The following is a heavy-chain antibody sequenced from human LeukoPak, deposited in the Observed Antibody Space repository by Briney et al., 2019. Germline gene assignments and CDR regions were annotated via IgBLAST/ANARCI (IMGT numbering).Heavy chain of an antibody. V-gene: IGHV1-2*06. Sequence: ASVKVSCKASGYTFTGYYMHWVRQAPGQGLEWMGRINPNSGGTNYAQKFQGRVTMTRDTSISTVYMELSRLRSDDTAVYYCAVLMVYARGVDYWGQGTLVTVSS. CDR2: INPNSGGT. CDR1: GYTFTGYY. D-gene: IGHD2-8*01. CDR3: AVLMVYARGVDY. J-gene: IGHJ4*02.